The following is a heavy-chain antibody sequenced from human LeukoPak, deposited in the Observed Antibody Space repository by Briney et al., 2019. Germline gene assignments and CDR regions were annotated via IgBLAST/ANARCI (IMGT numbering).Heavy chain of an antibody. CDR1: GFTFSSYA. Sequence: EGSLRLSCAASGFTFSSYAMSWVRQAPGKGLEWVSSISDSGGSTYYADSVKGRFSISRDNSKNTLFLQLNSLRAEDTAAYYCAKDQLAYCTNGVCYIKESPLDVWGQGQWSPSLQ. J-gene: IGHJ3*01. CDR2: ISDSGGST. V-gene: IGHV3-23*01. CDR3: AKDQLAYCTNGVCYIKESPLDV. D-gene: IGHD2-8*01.